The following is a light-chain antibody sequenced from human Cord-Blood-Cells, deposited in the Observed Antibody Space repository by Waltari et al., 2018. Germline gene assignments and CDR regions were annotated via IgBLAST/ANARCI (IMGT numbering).Light chain of an antibody. V-gene: IGKV4-1*01. Sequence: DIVMTQSPDSLAVSLGERATINCKSSQSVLYSSNHKNYLAWYQQKQGQPPKLLIYWSSTRESGVPGRFNGSGSGTDFTLTISSVQAEDVAVYYCQQYYSTPLTFGGGTKVEIK. CDR3: QQYYSTPLT. CDR2: WSS. CDR1: QSVLYSSNHKNY. J-gene: IGKJ4*01.